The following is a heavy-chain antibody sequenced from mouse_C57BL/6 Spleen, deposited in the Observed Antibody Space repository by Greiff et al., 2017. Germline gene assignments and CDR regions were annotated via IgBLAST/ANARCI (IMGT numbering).Heavy chain of an antibody. V-gene: IGHV10-1*01. D-gene: IGHD1-1*01. CDR3: VRHGDYYGSTYAMDY. Sequence: EVQLVESGGGLVQPKGSLKLSCAASGFSFNTYAMNWVRQAPGKGLEWVARIRSKSNNYATYYADSVKDRFTISRDDSESMLYLQMNNLKTEDTAMYYCVRHGDYYGSTYAMDYWGQGTSVTVSS. CDR2: IRSKSNNYAT. CDR1: GFSFNTYA. J-gene: IGHJ4*01.